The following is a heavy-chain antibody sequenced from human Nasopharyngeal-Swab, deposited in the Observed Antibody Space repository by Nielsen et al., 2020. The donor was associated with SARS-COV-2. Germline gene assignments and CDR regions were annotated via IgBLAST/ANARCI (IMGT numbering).Heavy chain of an antibody. CDR3: TRLRYSSGLDY. V-gene: IGHV3-73*01. D-gene: IGHD6-25*01. Sequence: GGSLRLSCAASGFTFSGSAMHWVRQASGKGLEWVGRTRSKANSYATAYAASVKGRFTISRDDSKNTAYLQMNSLKTEDTAVYYCTRLRYSSGLDYWGQGTLVTVSS. J-gene: IGHJ4*02. CDR1: GFTFSGSA. CDR2: TRSKANSYAT.